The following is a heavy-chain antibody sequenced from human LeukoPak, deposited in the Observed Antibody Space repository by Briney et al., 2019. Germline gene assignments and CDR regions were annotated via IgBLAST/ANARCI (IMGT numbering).Heavy chain of an antibody. CDR1: GFTFSSYS. Sequence: GGSLRLSCAASGFTFSSYSMNWVRQAPGKGLEWVSSISSSSSYIYYADSVKGRFTIPRDNAKNSLYLQMNSLRAEDTAVYYCARAPGATNAFDIWGQGTMVTVSS. D-gene: IGHD1-26*01. CDR2: ISSSSSYI. CDR3: ARAPGATNAFDI. V-gene: IGHV3-21*01. J-gene: IGHJ3*02.